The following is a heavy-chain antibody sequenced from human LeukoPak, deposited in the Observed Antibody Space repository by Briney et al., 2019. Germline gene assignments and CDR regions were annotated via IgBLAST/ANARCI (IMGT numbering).Heavy chain of an antibody. CDR2: MNPNSGNT. D-gene: IGHD2-15*01. J-gene: IGHJ6*03. CDR1: GYTFTSYD. CDR3: ARGVRHCSGGSCYVYYMDV. Sequence: ASVKVSCKASGYTFTSYDINWVRQATGQGHEWMGWMNPNSGNTGYAQKFQGRVTMTRNTSISTAYMELSSLRSEDTAVYYCARGVRHCSGGSCYVYYMDVWGKGTTVTVSS. V-gene: IGHV1-8*01.